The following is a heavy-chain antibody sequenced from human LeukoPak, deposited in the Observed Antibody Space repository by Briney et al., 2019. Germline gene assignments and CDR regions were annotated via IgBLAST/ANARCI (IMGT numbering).Heavy chain of an antibody. CDR1: GFTFSSYG. D-gene: IGHD1-26*01. J-gene: IGHJ4*02. CDR2: IRYDGSNK. CDR3: AKDISIKSDGTYFDY. V-gene: IGHV3-30*02. Sequence: GGSLRLSCAASGFTFSSYGMHWVRQAPGKGLEWVAFIRYDGSNKYYADSVKGRFTISRDDSKNTLYLQLSSLRVEDTAAYYCAKDISIKSDGTYFDYGGQGTVVTVSS.